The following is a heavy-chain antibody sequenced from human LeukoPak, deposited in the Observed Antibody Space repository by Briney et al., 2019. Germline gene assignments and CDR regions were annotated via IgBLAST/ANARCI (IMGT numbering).Heavy chain of an antibody. CDR2: TYYRSKWYN. J-gene: IGHJ6*03. CDR1: GDSVSSNSAA. V-gene: IGHV6-1*01. CDR3: ARSPIVAIYYYYYMDV. D-gene: IGHD5-12*01. Sequence: SQTLSLTCAISGDSVSSNSAAWNWIRQSPSRGLEWLGRTYYRSKWYNDYAVSVKSRITINPDTSKNQFSLQLNSVTPEDTAVYYCARSPIVAIYYYYYMDVWGRGTTVTVSS.